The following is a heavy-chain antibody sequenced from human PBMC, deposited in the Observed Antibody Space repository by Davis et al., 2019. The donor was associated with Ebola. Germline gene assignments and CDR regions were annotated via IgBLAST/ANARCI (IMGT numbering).Heavy chain of an antibody. CDR2: VILKSGAT. J-gene: IGHJ4*02. CDR3: ARGHNYAHEY. V-gene: IGHV1-2*06. D-gene: IGHD4-11*01. CDR1: GYTFTDYN. Sequence: SVPVPCQASGYTFTDYNLHWMRPAPGQGLEWLGRVILKSGATNYAQKFQGRVTMTRDTSISTAYMELSSLRYDDTADYYCARGHNYAHEYWGQGTLVTVSS.